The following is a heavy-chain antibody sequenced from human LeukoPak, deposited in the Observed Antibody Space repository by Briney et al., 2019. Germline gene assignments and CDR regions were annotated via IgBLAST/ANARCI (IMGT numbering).Heavy chain of an antibody. Sequence: QPGGSLRLSCAASGFTFSSYAMSWVRQAPGKGLEWVSGISASGGSTHYADSVKGRFTISRDNSKNTLYLQMNSLRVEDTAVHYCAKGLISSSWYLVDSWGQGTLVTVSS. J-gene: IGHJ4*02. D-gene: IGHD6-13*01. CDR3: AKGLISSSWYLVDS. V-gene: IGHV3-23*01. CDR1: GFTFSSYA. CDR2: ISASGGST.